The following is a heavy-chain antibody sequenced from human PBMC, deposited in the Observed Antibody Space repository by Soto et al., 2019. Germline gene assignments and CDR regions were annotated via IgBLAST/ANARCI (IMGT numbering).Heavy chain of an antibody. CDR2: ISYDGSNK. CDR3: AKSGGRYDGRYGMDV. CDR1: GFTFRSYG. Sequence: GGSLRLSCEASGFTFRSYGMHGVRRAPGKGLEWVAVISYDGSNKYYADSVKGRFTISRENSKNTLYLQMKSLRAEDTAVYYCAKSGGRYDGRYGMDVSGQGTTVTVYS. J-gene: IGHJ6*02. V-gene: IGHV3-30*18. D-gene: IGHD5-12*01.